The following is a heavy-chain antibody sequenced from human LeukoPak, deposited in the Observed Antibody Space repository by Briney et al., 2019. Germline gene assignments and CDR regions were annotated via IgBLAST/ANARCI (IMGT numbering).Heavy chain of an antibody. Sequence: PGRSLRLSCTASGFTIGDYAMSWVRQAPGKGLEWVGFIRSKAYGGTTEYAASVKGRFTISRDDSKSIAYLQMNSLKTEDTAVYYCTRGRVRYPYNQFDYWGQGTLVTVSS. J-gene: IGHJ4*02. CDR3: TRGRVRYPYNQFDY. V-gene: IGHV3-49*04. CDR2: IRSKAYGGTT. D-gene: IGHD1-1*01. CDR1: GFTIGDYA.